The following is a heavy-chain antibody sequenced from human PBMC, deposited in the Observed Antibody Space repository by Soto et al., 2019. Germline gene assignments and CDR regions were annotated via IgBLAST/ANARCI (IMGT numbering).Heavy chain of an antibody. CDR1: GYTFTKYA. D-gene: IGHD2-2*01. CDR2: INAGNGNT. J-gene: IGHJ4*02. CDR3: ARGGEPAAANDRNYFDY. Sequence: QVQLVQSGAEVKKPGASVKVSCKASGYTFTKYAMHWVRQAPGQRLDRMGWINAGNGNTKHSQKFQGRVTITRDTSASTAYRELSSLRPEDTAMYYCARGGEPAAANDRNYFDYLCQGPLVTVSS. V-gene: IGHV1-3*01.